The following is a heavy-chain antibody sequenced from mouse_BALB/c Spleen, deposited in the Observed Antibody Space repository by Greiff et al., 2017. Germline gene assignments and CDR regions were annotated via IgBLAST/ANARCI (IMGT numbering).Heavy chain of an antibody. CDR2: ISYSGST. CDR3: ARDYGNFSPWFAY. Sequence: EVQLQESGPGLVKPSQSLSLTCTVTGYSITSDYAWNWIRQFPGNKLEWMGYISYSGSTSYNPSLKSRISITRDTSKNQFFLQLNSVTTEDTATYYCARDYGNFSPWFAYWGQGTLVTVSA. D-gene: IGHD2-1*01. V-gene: IGHV3-2*02. J-gene: IGHJ3*01. CDR1: GYSITSDYA.